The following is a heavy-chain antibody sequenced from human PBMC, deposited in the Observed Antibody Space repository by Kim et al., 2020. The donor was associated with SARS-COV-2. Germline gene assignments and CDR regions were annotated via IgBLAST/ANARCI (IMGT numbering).Heavy chain of an antibody. CDR3: AGRGSGTYY. CDR2: IGGGITHT. J-gene: IGHJ4*02. D-gene: IGHD3-10*01. Sequence: GGSLRLSCAASGFNVGSQAMSWVRQAPGQGLEWVSAIGGGITHTYYVDSVKGRFTISRDNSKNTLYLQMNSLGAEDTAVYYCAGRGSGTYYWGQGTLVTVSS. CDR1: GFNVGSQA. V-gene: IGHV3-23*01.